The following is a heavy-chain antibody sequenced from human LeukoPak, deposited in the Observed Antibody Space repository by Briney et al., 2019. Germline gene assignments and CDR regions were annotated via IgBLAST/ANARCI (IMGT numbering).Heavy chain of an antibody. CDR3: ARDPAVVGRYYYYYYMDV. CDR1: GGSISSSSYY. V-gene: IGHV4-39*07. Sequence: SETLSLTCTVSGGSISSSSYYWGWIRQPPGKGLEWIGSIYYSGSTYYNPSLKSRVTISVDTSKNQFSLKLSSVTAADTAVYYCARDPAVVGRYYYYYYMDVWGKGTTVTVSS. CDR2: IYYSGST. J-gene: IGHJ6*03. D-gene: IGHD2-15*01.